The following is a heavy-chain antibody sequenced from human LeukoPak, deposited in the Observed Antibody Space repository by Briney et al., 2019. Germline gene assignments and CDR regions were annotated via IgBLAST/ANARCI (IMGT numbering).Heavy chain of an antibody. CDR3: ARGLGSYYYYYYYMDV. V-gene: IGHV1-69*06. CDR2: IIPIFGTA. CDR1: GYTFTGYY. J-gene: IGHJ6*03. Sequence: GASVKVSCKASGYTFTGYYMHWVRQAPGQGLEWMAGIIPIFGTANYAQKFQGRVTITADKSTSTAYMELSSLRSEDTAVYYCARGLGSYYYYYYYMDVWGKGTTVTVSS. D-gene: IGHD2-15*01.